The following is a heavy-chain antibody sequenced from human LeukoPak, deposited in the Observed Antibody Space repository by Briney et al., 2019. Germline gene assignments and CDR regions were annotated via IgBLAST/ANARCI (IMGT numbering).Heavy chain of an antibody. CDR2: IYYSGST. J-gene: IGHJ4*02. CDR1: GGSISSSSYY. Sequence: SETLSLTCTVSGGSISSSSYYWGWIRQPPGKGLERIGSIYYSGSTYYNPSLKSRVTISVDTSKNQFSLKLSSVTAADTAVYYCARDSGERGSGSYLIAYWGRGTLVTVSS. D-gene: IGHD3-10*01. V-gene: IGHV4-39*07. CDR3: ARDSGERGSGSYLIAY.